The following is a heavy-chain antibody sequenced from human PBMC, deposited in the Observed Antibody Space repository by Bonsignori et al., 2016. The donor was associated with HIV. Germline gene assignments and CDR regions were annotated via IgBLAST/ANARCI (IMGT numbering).Heavy chain of an antibody. CDR1: GFTFSSFG. CDR3: AREADSGSYEGSFFYYMDV. J-gene: IGHJ6*03. V-gene: IGHV3-48*01. CDR2: IGTRNS. Sequence: QLVESGGGLLQPGGSLRLSCAASGFTFSSFGLNWVRQAPGKGLEWVSYIGTRNSYYADSVKGRFTISRDEAKKSLYLEMNSLRAEDTAVYYCAREADSGSYEGSFFYYMDVWGKGTTVTVS. D-gene: IGHD1-26*01.